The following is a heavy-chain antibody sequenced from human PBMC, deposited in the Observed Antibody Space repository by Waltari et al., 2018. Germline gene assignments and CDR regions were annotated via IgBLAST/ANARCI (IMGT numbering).Heavy chain of an antibody. V-gene: IGHV3-30-3*01. CDR3: ARDGYCSGGSCSSGYMDV. CDR1: GFTFSSYA. J-gene: IGHJ6*03. D-gene: IGHD2-15*01. CDR2: ISYDGSNI. Sequence: QVQLVESGGGVVQPGRSLRLSCAASGFTFSSYAMHWVRQAPGKGLEWVAVISYDGSNIYYADSVKGRFTISRDNSKNTLYLQMNSLRAEDTAVYYCARDGYCSGGSCSSGYMDVWGKGTTVTVSS.